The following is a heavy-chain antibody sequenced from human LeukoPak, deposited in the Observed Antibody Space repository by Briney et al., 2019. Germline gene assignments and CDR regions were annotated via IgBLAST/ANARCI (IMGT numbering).Heavy chain of an antibody. D-gene: IGHD1-26*01. CDR2: ISWNSGSV. Sequence: PGGSLRLSCEASGFTFYDFAMHWLRQVPGKGLDWVAVISWNSGSVVYGEFVKGRFIIPKDKYKNSLYLQMNRLRVDDTGLYYFSKVEYSGGPPAPHYHFYMDVWGKGTTVIVS. V-gene: IGHV3-9*01. CDR3: SKVEYSGGPPAPHYHFYMDV. CDR1: GFTFYDFA. J-gene: IGHJ6*03.